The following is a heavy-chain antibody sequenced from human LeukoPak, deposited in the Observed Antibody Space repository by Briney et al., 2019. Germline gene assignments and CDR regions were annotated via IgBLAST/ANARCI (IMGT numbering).Heavy chain of an antibody. J-gene: IGHJ6*03. CDR1: GYTFTSYG. V-gene: IGHV1-18*01. CDR3: ARRSNPPGGELRPFYYYYYYYMDV. D-gene: IGHD1-26*01. CDR2: ISAYNGNT. Sequence: ASVKVSCKASGYTFTSYGISWVRQAPGQGLEWMGWISAYNGNTNYAQKLQGRVTMTTDTSTSTAYMELRSLRSDDTAVYYCARRSNPPGGELRPFYYYYYYYMDVWGKGTTVTVSS.